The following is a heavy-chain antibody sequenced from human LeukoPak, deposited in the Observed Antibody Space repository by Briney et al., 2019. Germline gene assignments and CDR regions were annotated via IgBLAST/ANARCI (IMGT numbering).Heavy chain of an antibody. D-gene: IGHD1-26*01. J-gene: IGHJ4*02. CDR3: ARPRVGPTKGFDY. Sequence: SETLSLTCAVSGYSISSNNYWGWIRQPPGKGLEWIGSIYHTGITYYNPSLKSRVTISVDTSKNQFSLELSSVTTADTAVYYCARPRVGPTKGFDYWGRGTLVTVSS. CDR2: IYHTGIT. CDR1: GYSISSNNY. V-gene: IGHV4-38-2*01.